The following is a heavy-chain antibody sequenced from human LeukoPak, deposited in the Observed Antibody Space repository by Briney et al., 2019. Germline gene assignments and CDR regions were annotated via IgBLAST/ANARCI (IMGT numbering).Heavy chain of an antibody. D-gene: IGHD2-2*01. V-gene: IGHV1-24*01. Sequence: ASVKVSCKVSGYTLTELSMHWVRQAPGKGLEWMGGFDPEDGETIYAQKLQGRVTMTTDTSTSTAYMELRSLRSDDTAMYYCARENARVIDYWGQGTLVTVSS. J-gene: IGHJ4*02. CDR3: ARENARVIDY. CDR1: GYTLTELS. CDR2: FDPEDGET.